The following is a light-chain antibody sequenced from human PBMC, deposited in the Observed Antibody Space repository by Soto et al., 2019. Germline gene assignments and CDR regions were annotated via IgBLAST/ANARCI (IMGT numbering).Light chain of an antibody. Sequence: DIQMTQSPSSLSASVGDRVTISCRASQSISNWLAWYQQKPGKAPKLLMSDASSLERGVPSRFSGSGSGTEFTLTISSLQPDDFTTYYCQQYDTYPRTFGQGTKVDIK. CDR2: DAS. V-gene: IGKV1-5*01. J-gene: IGKJ1*01. CDR1: QSISNW. CDR3: QQYDTYPRT.